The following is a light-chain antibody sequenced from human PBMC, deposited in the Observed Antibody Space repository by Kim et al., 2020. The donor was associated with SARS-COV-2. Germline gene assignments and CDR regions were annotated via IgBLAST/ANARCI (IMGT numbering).Light chain of an antibody. J-gene: IGKJ5*01. CDR3: HQHVSSPLIP. CDR2: SAS. V-gene: IGKV3-20*01. Sequence: YQHKPGQGPSLLIYSASRRSPGVLERFSGSGSGSYLTLTIPRLEHEDFAVYYCHQHVSSPLIPFGQGTRL.